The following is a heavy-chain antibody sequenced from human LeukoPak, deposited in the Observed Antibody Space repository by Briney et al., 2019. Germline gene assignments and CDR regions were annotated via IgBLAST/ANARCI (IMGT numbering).Heavy chain of an antibody. J-gene: IGHJ4*02. Sequence: ASVKVSCKTSGYTFTSYSINLVRQAPGQGLEWMGRINTYNGDTNYARKLQGRVIMTTDTSTSTVYLEVRSLRSDDTAVYYCARGSTVVTGLLLVYFHYWGQGTLVTVSS. V-gene: IGHV1-18*01. CDR2: INTYNGDT. D-gene: IGHD4-23*01. CDR3: ARGSTVVTGLLLVYFHY. CDR1: GYTFTSYS.